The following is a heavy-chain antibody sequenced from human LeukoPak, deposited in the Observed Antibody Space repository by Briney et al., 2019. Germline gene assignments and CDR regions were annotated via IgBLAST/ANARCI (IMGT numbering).Heavy chain of an antibody. D-gene: IGHD6-19*01. CDR2: ISWDGGGI. CDR1: GFFFDDYA. CDR3: AKGGRQWRSPIDH. J-gene: IGHJ4*02. Sequence: YPGGSLRLSCTGSGFFFDDYAMHWVRQAPGKGLEWVSLISWDGGGIYYADSVKGRFSISRDNSKNSLYLQMNSLKPEDTALYYCAKGGRQWRSPIDHWGQGTLLTVSS. V-gene: IGHV3-43D*03.